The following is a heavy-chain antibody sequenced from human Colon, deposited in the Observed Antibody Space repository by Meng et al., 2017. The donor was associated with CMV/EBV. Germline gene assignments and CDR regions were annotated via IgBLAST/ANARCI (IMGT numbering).Heavy chain of an antibody. Sequence: VLRVAFESELKQSGALVIASCNTSGYIIDNYGISWVQPAPGEGLEWRGFIRDADPFTDQALIFRGRVTMTADRTTTTAYMELRSLGSEDMDFYDCVRDAGNWLLDHWGQGTLVTVSS. CDR3: VRDAGNWLLDH. J-gene: IGHJ4*02. CDR2: IRDADPFT. CDR1: GYIIDNYG. V-gene: IGHV1-18*03. D-gene: IGHD1-1*01.